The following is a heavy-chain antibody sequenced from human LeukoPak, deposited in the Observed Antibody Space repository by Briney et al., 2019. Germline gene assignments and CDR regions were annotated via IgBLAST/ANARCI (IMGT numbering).Heavy chain of an antibody. V-gene: IGHV4-30-2*01. CDR2: IYHSGDT. D-gene: IGHD5-24*01. CDR1: GGSISSGDHY. J-gene: IGHJ4*02. CDR3: ARGVVATIDYFDY. Sequence: SETLSLTCTVSGGSISSGDHYWNWMRQPPGKGLEWIGYIYHSGDTYYTPSLKSRVFMSVDRSKNQFSLKLSSVTAADTAVYSCARGVVATIDYFDYWAREPWSPSPQ.